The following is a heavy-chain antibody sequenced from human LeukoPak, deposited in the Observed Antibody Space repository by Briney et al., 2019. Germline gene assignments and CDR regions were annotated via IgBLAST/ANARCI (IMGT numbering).Heavy chain of an antibody. CDR1: GYRFTSYW. CDR3: ARRLGATQPYFDF. J-gene: IGHJ4*02. V-gene: IGHV5-51*01. D-gene: IGHD1-26*01. CDR2: IHPGGSET. Sequence: GESLKISCKSSGYRFTSYWIGWVRQMPGKVLECRGIIHPGGSETRYSPSFQGQVTISADKSISPAYLQWSGLKASDTAMYYCARRLGATQPYFDFWGQGALVTVSS.